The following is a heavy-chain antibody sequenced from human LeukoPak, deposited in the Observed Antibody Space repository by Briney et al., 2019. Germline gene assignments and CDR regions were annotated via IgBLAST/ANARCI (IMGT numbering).Heavy chain of an antibody. CDR3: AKLFVSGTYNNFFHY. CDR2: ITATSSST. V-gene: IGHV3-23*01. CDR1: GFSFSTSW. Sequence: GGSLRLSCLASGFSFSTSWLNWVRQAPGKGLEWVSAITATSSSTHDADSVQGRFTISRDNSKNTLYLQMNSLRPEDTAIYYCAKLFVSGTYNNFFHYWGQGTLVTVFS. D-gene: IGHD3-10*01. J-gene: IGHJ4*02.